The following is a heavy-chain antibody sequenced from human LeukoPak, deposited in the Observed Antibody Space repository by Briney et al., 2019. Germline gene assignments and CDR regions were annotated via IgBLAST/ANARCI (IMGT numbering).Heavy chain of an antibody. CDR3: ARGGASWGSYRYSGRGYYMDV. D-gene: IGHD3-16*02. CDR1: GGSISSSSYY. V-gene: IGHV4-39*07. CDR2: IHYSGST. Sequence: SETLSLTCTVSGGSISSSSYYWGWIRQPPGKGLEWIGSIHYSGSTNYNPSLKSRVTISVDTSKNQFSLKLSSVTAADTAVYYCARGGASWGSYRYSGRGYYMDVWGKGTTVTVSS. J-gene: IGHJ6*03.